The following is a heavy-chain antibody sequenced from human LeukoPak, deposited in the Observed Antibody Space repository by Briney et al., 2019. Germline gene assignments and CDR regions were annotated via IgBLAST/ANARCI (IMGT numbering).Heavy chain of an antibody. J-gene: IGHJ1*01. CDR2: IYSGGST. CDR3: ARAREYCAGNECYEYFQD. Sequence: GGSLRLSCAASGLTVISNSMTWVRQAPGRGLECVSVIYSGGSTYYADSVSGRFTISRDESENTLFLQMTSLRVEDTALYYCARAREYCAGNECYEYFQDWGQGTLVIVSS. D-gene: IGHD2-21*01. CDR1: GLTVISNS. V-gene: IGHV3-53*01.